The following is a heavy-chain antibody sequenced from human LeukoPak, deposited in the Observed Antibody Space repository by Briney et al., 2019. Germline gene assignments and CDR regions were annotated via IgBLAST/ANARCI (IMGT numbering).Heavy chain of an antibody. CDR2: FDPEDGET. CDR1: GYSLSDLS. D-gene: IGHD6-6*01. J-gene: IGHJ4*02. V-gene: IGHV1-24*01. CDR3: STDLDSSSFADH. Sequence: ASVKVFCKVSGYSLSDLSINWVRQAPGKGLEWMGGFDPEDGETINVQRFQGRVTMTGDTATDTSYMELRSLTFDDTAVYYCSTDLDSSSFADHWGQGTLVAVSS.